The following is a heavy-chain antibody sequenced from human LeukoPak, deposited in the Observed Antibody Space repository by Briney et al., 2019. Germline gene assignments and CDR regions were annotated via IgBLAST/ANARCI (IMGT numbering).Heavy chain of an antibody. D-gene: IGHD5-12*01. CDR3: ARLRGYTDGNPGY. Sequence: PSETLSLACTVSGGSISSSSSDYWGWIRQPPGKGLEWIGSIYYTCDTYYNSSLKSRVTISVDTSKNQFSLKLSSVTAADTALYYCARLRGYTDGNPGYWGQGSLVTVSS. CDR1: GGSISSSSSDY. CDR2: IYYTCDT. J-gene: IGHJ4*02. V-gene: IGHV4-39*01.